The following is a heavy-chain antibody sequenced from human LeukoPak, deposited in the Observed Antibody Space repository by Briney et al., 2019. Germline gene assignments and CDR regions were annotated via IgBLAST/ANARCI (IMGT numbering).Heavy chain of an antibody. J-gene: IGHJ4*02. CDR3: ARGVILTGYRDYFDY. Sequence: PSETLSLTCTVSGGSISSSSYYWGWIRQPPGKGLEWIGSIYYSGSTYYNPSLKSRVTISVDTSKNQFSLKLSSVTAADTAVYYCARGVILTGYRDYFDYWGQGTLVTVSS. CDR2: IYYSGST. D-gene: IGHD3-9*01. CDR1: GGSISSSSYY. V-gene: IGHV4-39*01.